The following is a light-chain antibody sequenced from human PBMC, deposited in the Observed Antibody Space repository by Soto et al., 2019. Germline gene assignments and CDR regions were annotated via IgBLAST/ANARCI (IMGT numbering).Light chain of an antibody. CDR1: SSDVGGYNY. CDR3: CSYAGSLYV. Sequence: QSALTQPRSVSGSPEQSVTISCTGTSSDVGGYNYVSWYQQHPGKAPKLMIYDVSKRPSGVPDRFSGSKSGNTASLTISGLQAEDDADYYCCSYAGSLYVFGTGTKVTVL. J-gene: IGLJ1*01. CDR2: DVS. V-gene: IGLV2-11*01.